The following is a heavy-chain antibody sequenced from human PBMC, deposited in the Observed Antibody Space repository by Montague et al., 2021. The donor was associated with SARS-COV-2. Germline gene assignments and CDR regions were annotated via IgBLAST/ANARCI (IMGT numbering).Heavy chain of an antibody. V-gene: IGHV4-34*01. CDR1: GTSFSGYY. CDR3: ARLRDGVVPSPILGVGPYYSYYYMDV. CDR2: TNHGGST. D-gene: IGHD3-10*01. J-gene: IGHJ6*03. Sequence: SETLSLTCAVYGTSFSGYYWNWIRQPPGKGLEWIGETNHGGSTKYSPSLKSRLTTSADTSKNQLSLKLTSVAAADTAVYYCARLRDGVVPSPILGVGPYYSYYYMDVWGRGTTVTVSS.